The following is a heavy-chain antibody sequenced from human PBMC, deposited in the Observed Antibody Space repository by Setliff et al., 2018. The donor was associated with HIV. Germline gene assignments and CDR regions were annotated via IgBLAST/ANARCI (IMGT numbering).Heavy chain of an antibody. J-gene: IGHJ6*03. V-gene: IGHV4-31*03. CDR1: GGSISSGGYY. D-gene: IGHD3-16*01. CDR2: IYYSGST. Sequence: SETLSLTCSVSGGSISSGGYYWSWIRQHPGKGLEWIGYIYYSGSTYYNPSLKSRVTISVDTSKNQSSLKLSSVTAADTAVYYCARSKKRGDYYYYYYYMDVWGKGTTVTVSS. CDR3: ARSKKRGDYYYYYYYMDV.